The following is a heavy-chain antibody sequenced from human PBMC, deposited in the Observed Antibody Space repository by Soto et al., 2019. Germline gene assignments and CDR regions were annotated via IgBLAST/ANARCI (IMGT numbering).Heavy chain of an antibody. V-gene: IGHV3-33*01. J-gene: IGHJ4*02. CDR1: GFTFSSYG. CDR3: ATTGPY. CDR2: IWLDGSNK. Sequence: QVQLVESGGGVVQPGRSLRLSCAASGFTFSSYGMHWVRQAPGKGLEWVAVIWLDGSNKFYADSVKGRFTISRDTSKNTVYLQMNSLRDEDSAAYYCATTGPYWGQGTLVTVSS.